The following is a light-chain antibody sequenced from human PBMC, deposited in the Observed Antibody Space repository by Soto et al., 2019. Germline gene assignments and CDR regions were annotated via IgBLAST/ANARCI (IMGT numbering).Light chain of an antibody. J-gene: IGKJ5*01. CDR3: QQYGTATGLN. V-gene: IGKV3-20*01. CDR1: QSVSSN. Sequence: SPASIPLSSGILDTLSGIASQSVSSNLAWYQQRPGQAPGLLIYGASSRATGIPDRFSGSGSGTDLTLFISRLEPEDFAVYYFQQYGTATGLNFGQGTRLEIK. CDR2: GAS.